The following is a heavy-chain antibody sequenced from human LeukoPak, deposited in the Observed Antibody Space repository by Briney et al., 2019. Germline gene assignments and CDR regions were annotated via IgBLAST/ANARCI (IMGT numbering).Heavy chain of an antibody. CDR1: GFTFSSYG. D-gene: IGHD3-22*01. Sequence: PGGSLRLSCAASGFTFSSYGMHWVRQAPGKGLEWVAFIRYDGSNKYYADSVKGRFTISRDNSKNTLYLQMDSLRAEDTAVYYCAKEGYYDSSGPDYWGQGTLVTVSS. CDR3: AKEGYYDSSGPDY. J-gene: IGHJ4*02. V-gene: IGHV3-30*02. CDR2: IRYDGSNK.